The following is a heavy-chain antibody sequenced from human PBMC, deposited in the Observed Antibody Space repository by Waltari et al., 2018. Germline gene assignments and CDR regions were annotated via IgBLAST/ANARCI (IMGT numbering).Heavy chain of an antibody. CDR3: ARLRGYPDY. CDR2: IYYSGST. J-gene: IGHJ4*02. CDR1: GGSISSSSYY. D-gene: IGHD3-22*01. V-gene: IGHV4-39*01. Sequence: QLQLQESGPGLVKPSETLSLTCTVSGGSISSSSYYWGWILQPPGKGLEWIGSIYYSGSTYYNPSLKSRVTISVDTSKNQFSLKLSSVTAADTAVYYCARLRGYPDYWGQGTLVTVSS.